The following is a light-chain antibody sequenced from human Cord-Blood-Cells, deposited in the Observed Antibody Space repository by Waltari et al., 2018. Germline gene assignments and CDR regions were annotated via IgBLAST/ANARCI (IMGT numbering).Light chain of an antibody. CDR1: SSHVGGYNY. Sequence: QSALTQPASVSGSPGQSITISFTGTSSHVGGYNYVSWYQQHPGNAPKLMIYDVSKRPSGVSNRFSGYKSGNTASLTISGLQAEDEADYYCSSYTSSSTWVFGGGTKLTVL. J-gene: IGLJ3*02. CDR3: SSYTSSSTWV. CDR2: DVS. V-gene: IGLV2-14*01.